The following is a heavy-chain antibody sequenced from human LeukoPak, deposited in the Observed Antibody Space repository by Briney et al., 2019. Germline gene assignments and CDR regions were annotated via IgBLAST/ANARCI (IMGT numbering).Heavy chain of an antibody. Sequence: ASVKVSCKASGYTFTSYYMHWVRQAPGQGLEWMGIINPSGGSTSYAQKFQGRVTMTRDTSTSTVYMELSSLRSEDTAVYYCARDLVPAADYYYGMDVWGQGTTVTVSS. CDR2: INPSGGST. V-gene: IGHV1-46*01. CDR1: GYTFTSYY. J-gene: IGHJ6*02. D-gene: IGHD2-2*01. CDR3: ARDLVPAADYYYGMDV.